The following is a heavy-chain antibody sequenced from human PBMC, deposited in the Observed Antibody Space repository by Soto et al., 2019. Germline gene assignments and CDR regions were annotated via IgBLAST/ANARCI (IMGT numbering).Heavy chain of an antibody. CDR2: ISPHNDRT. J-gene: IGHJ3*02. CDR3: ARDLYYSSGRYFDHDAFDI. D-gene: IGHD6-19*01. CDR1: GYNFTSYG. V-gene: IGHV1-18*01. Sequence: QVQLVQSGADVKKPGASVKVSCKASGYNFTSYGISWGQQAPGQGLEWMGWISPHNDRTKYARRFQDRVTMTTETPTSTVYMELGSLRSDDTAVYYCARDLYYSSGRYFDHDAFDIWGQGTVVTVSS.